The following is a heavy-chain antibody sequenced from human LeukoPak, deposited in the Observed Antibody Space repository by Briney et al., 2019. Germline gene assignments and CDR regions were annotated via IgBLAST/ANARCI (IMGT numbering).Heavy chain of an antibody. Sequence: GGSLRLSCAASGFTFSRYGMHWVRQTPGKGLEWVAVISYDASNKYYADSVRGRFTISRDNSKNTLYLQMNSLRAEDTAVYYCAKSHGCSYGFDYWGQGTLVTVSS. CDR2: ISYDASNK. CDR3: AKSHGCSYGFDY. D-gene: IGHD5-18*01. CDR1: GFTFSRYG. V-gene: IGHV3-30*18. J-gene: IGHJ4*02.